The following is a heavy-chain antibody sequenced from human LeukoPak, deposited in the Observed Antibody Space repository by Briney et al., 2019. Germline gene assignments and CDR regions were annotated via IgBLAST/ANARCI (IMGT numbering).Heavy chain of an antibody. CDR1: GFTFDDYA. J-gene: IGHJ4*02. V-gene: IGHV3-7*01. D-gene: IGHD3-22*01. Sequence: PGRSLRLSCAVSGFTFDDYAMHWVRQVPGKGLEWVANIEQDGSEKWYVDSVKGRFTISRDNAKNSLYLQMNSLRAEDTAVYYCARDPYNYDRSGYKLDSYFDYWGQGTLVTVSS. CDR2: IEQDGSEK. CDR3: ARDPYNYDRSGYKLDSYFDY.